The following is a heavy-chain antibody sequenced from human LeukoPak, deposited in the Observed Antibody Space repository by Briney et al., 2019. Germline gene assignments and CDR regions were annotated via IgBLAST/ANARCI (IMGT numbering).Heavy chain of an antibody. D-gene: IGHD1-14*01. J-gene: IGHJ4*02. CDR1: GFTFSSSW. CDR2: IKHDGNEK. CDR3: AGMDHFDY. Sequence: GSLRLSCAASGFTFSSSWMAWGRQSPGKGLEWVANIKHDGNEKYYVDSVKGRFTISRDNAKNSLYLEMNSLRADDTAVYYCAGMDHFDYWGQGTLVTVSS. V-gene: IGHV3-7*01.